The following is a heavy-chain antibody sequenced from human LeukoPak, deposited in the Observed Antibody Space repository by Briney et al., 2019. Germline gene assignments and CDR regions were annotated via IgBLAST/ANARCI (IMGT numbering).Heavy chain of an antibody. CDR1: GGSISGSSYY. J-gene: IGHJ5*02. V-gene: IGHV4-61*01. Sequence: SETLSLTCTVSGGSISGSSYYWGWIRQPPGKGLEWIGYIYYSGSTNYNPSLKSRVTISVDTSKNQFSLKLSSVTAADTAVYYCARERTWFDPWGQGTLVTVSS. CDR3: ARERTWFDP. CDR2: IYYSGST.